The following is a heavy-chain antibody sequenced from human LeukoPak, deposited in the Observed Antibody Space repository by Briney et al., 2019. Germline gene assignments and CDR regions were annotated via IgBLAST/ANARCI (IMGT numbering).Heavy chain of an antibody. Sequence: GASVKVSCKASGYTFTSYYMHWVRQAPGQGLEWMGIINPSGGSTSYAQKFQGRVTMTRDTSTSTVYMGLSSLRSEDTAVYYCARRGAKVDSSGYLDYWGQGTLVTVSS. CDR2: INPSGGST. V-gene: IGHV1-46*01. CDR3: ARRGAKVDSSGYLDY. J-gene: IGHJ4*02. D-gene: IGHD3-22*01. CDR1: GYTFTSYY.